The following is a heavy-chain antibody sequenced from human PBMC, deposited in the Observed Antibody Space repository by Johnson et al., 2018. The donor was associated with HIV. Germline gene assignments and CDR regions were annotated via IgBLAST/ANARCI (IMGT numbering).Heavy chain of an antibody. CDR3: ARSKDCSGGSCPNAFDI. D-gene: IGHD2-15*01. Sequence: QVQLVESGGGLVKPGGSLRLSCAASGFSFGDYYMSWIRQAPGKGLEWISYISSDGSTIYSADSVKGRFTISRDNAKNSLYLQMNSLRAEDTAVYYCARSKDCSGGSCPNAFDIWGQGTMVTVSS. J-gene: IGHJ3*02. V-gene: IGHV3-11*04. CDR1: GFSFGDYY. CDR2: ISSDGSTI.